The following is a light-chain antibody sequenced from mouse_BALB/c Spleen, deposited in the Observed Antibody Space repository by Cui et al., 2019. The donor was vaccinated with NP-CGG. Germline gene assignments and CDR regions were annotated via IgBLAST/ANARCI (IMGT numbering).Light chain of an antibody. Sequence: QAVVTQESALTTSPGETVTLTCRSSTGTITTNNYANWVQEKPDHLFTGLIGGTNNRAPGVPARFSGSLIGDKAALTITGAQTEDEAIYFCALWYSNHWVFDGETKLTVL. CDR3: ALWYSNHWV. V-gene: IGLV1*01. CDR2: GTN. J-gene: IGLJ1*01. CDR1: TGTITTNNY.